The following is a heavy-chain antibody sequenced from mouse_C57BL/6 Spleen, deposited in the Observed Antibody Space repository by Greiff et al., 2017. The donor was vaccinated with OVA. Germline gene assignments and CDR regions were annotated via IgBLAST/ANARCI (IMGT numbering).Heavy chain of an antibody. CDR3: ARFITTVVAPYFDV. CDR1: GYTFTSYW. Sequence: VQLQQPGTELVKPGASVKLSCKASGYTFTSYWMHWVKQRPGQGLEWIGNINPSNGGTNYNEKFKSKATLTVDTSSSTAYMQLSSLTSEDSAVYYCARFITTVVAPYFDVWGTGTTVTVSS. V-gene: IGHV1-53*01. D-gene: IGHD1-1*01. CDR2: INPSNGGT. J-gene: IGHJ1*03.